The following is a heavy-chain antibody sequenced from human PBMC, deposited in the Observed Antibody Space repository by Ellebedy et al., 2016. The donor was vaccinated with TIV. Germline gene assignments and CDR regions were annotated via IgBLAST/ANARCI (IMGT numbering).Heavy chain of an antibody. CDR2: INGGATNR. Sequence: GESLKISXAASGFAFSSYWMHWVRQVPGKGPVWVSRINGGATNRDYADSVKGRFTISRDNAKNTLYLQLNSLRADDTAVYYCGRNVIGSGRYGVWFDPWGQGTLVTVSS. CDR1: GFAFSSYW. D-gene: IGHD3-10*01. J-gene: IGHJ5*02. V-gene: IGHV3-74*01. CDR3: GRNVIGSGRYGVWFDP.